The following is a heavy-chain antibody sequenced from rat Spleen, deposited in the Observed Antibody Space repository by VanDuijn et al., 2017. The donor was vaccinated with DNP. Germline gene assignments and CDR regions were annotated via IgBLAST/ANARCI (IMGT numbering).Heavy chain of an antibody. CDR2: ISYGGDTT. Sequence: EVQLVESGGGLVQPGNSLKLSCAASGFTFSHYYMAWVRQAPTKGLEWVASISYGGDTTYYRDSVKGRFTISRDNAKNSLYLQMDSLRSEDTATYFCTTRNSGFGGYFDYWGQGVMVTVSS. V-gene: IGHV5-20*01. CDR3: TTRNSGFGGYFDY. J-gene: IGHJ2*01. D-gene: IGHD4-4*01. CDR1: GFTFSHYY.